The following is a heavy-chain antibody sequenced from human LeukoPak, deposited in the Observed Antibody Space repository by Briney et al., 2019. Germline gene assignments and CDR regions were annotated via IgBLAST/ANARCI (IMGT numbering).Heavy chain of an antibody. D-gene: IGHD3-10*01. V-gene: IGHV1-18*01. CDR2: ISAYNGNT. J-gene: IGHJ6*03. Sequence: ASVKVSSTASGYTFTIYGTSWVRQAPGQGLEWMGWISAYNGNTNYAQKLQGRVTMTTDTSTSTAYMELRSLRSDDTAVYYCATGYGSGSKNYYYYYYMDVWGKGTTVTVSS. CDR3: ATGYGSGSKNYYYYYYMDV. CDR1: GYTFTIYG.